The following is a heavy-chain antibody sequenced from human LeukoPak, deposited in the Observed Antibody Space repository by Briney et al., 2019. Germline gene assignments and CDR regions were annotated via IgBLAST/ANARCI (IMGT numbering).Heavy chain of an antibody. Sequence: GGSLRLSCAASGFTFSSYSMNWVRQAPGKGLEWVSSISSSSSYIYYADSVKGRFTISRDNAKNSLYLQVNSLRAEDTAVYYCAREVVIDYYFDYWGQGTLVTVSS. J-gene: IGHJ4*02. D-gene: IGHD3-22*01. CDR3: AREVVIDYYFDY. CDR1: GFTFSSYS. CDR2: ISSSSSYI. V-gene: IGHV3-21*01.